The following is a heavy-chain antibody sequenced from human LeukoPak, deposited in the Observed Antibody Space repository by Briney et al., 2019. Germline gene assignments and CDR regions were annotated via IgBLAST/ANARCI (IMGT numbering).Heavy chain of an antibody. CDR1: GGSFSGYY. V-gene: IGHV4-34*01. CDR2: INHSGST. D-gene: IGHD3-10*01. Sequence: PSETLSLTCAVYGGSFSGYYWSWIRQPPGKGLEWIGEINHSGSTYYNPSLKSRVTISVDTSKNQFSLKLSSVTAADTAVYYCARHSRQYYPRGEFDPWGQGTLVTVSS. J-gene: IGHJ5*02. CDR3: ARHSRQYYPRGEFDP.